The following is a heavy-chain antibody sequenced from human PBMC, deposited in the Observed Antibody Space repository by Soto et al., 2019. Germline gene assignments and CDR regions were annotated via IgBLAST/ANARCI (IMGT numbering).Heavy chain of an antibody. CDR2: INHSGST. Sequence: QVQLQQWGPGLLKPSETLSLTCAVYGGSFSGYYWSWIRQPPGKGLEWIGEINHSGSTNNNPSLNSRVTISVDTSKNQFSLKLSTVTDADTAVYYCARGRIYGRSNCCCVRRVFLHLFDYWGQGTLVTVSS. D-gene: IGHD2-2*01. CDR1: GGSFSGYY. J-gene: IGHJ4*02. V-gene: IGHV4-34*01. CDR3: ARGRIYGRSNCCCVRRVFLHLFDY.